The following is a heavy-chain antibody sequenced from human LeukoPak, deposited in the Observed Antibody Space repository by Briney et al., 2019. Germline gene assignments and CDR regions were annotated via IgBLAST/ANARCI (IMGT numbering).Heavy chain of an antibody. D-gene: IGHD5-12*01. CDR2: IYYTGST. V-gene: IGHV4-59*01. CDR1: GGSISGYY. CDR3: ARGRGYSGYAYEY. Sequence: QSSETLSLTCTVSGGSISGYYWSWIRQPPGKGLEWIGYIYYTGSTNYNPSLKSRVTISIDTSKNQFSLKLTSVTSADTAVFYCARGRGYSGYAYEYWGQGTLVTVSS. J-gene: IGHJ4*02.